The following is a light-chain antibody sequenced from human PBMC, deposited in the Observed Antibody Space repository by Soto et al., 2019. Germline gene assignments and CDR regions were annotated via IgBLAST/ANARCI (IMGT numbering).Light chain of an antibody. CDR1: QSISSW. V-gene: IGKV1-5*01. J-gene: IGKJ5*01. CDR3: QQYNTYST. CDR2: DAS. Sequence: DIQMTQSPSTLSASVGDRVTITCRASQSISSWLAWYQQKPGKAPKLLIYDASSFESGVPSRFSGSGSGTEFTLTISSLQPDDFATYYCQQYNTYSTFGQGTRLEI.